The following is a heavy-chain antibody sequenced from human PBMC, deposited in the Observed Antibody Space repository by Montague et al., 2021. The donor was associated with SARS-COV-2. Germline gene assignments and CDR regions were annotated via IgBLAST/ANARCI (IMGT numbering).Heavy chain of an antibody. J-gene: IGHJ6*03. Sequence: SKTLSLTCAVYGGSFSGYYWNWIRQPPGKGLEWIGEINHSGSANYNPSLKRRVTISVDTSKNQFSLKLNSVTAADTAVYYCARLGEGVVPAPILGIGPFYSYFYMDVWGKGATVTVSS. D-gene: IGHD2-2*02. CDR3: ARLGEGVVPAPILGIGPFYSYFYMDV. V-gene: IGHV4-34*01. CDR2: INHSGSA. CDR1: GGSFSGYY.